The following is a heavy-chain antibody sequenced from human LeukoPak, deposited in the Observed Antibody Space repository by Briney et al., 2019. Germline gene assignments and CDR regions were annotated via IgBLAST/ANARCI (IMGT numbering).Heavy chain of an antibody. J-gene: IGHJ4*02. D-gene: IGHD3-10*01. CDR1: GFAFGTYA. CDR3: ARDPYNTILYRLAH. V-gene: IGHV3-23*01. Sequence: GESLRLSCAGSGFAFGTYAMSWVRQAPGMGLEWASSISADGQVTYYADSVEGRFTVSRDNSKSTLYLQLNSLRAEDTATYYCARDPYNTILYRLAHWGQGTLVTVSS. CDR2: ISADGQVT.